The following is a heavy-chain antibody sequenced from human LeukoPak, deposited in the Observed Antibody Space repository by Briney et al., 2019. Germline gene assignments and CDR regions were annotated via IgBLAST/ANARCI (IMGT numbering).Heavy chain of an antibody. D-gene: IGHD4-17*01. V-gene: IGHV4-4*02. CDR1: GGSISSSNW. CDR2: IYHSGST. CDR3: ASRGDYDAFDI. Sequence: SETLSLTCAVSGGSISSSNWWSWVRQPPGKGLEWIGEIYHSGSTNYNPSLKSRVTISVAKSKNQFSLKLSSVTAADTAVYYCASRGDYDAFDIWGQGTMVTVSS. J-gene: IGHJ3*02.